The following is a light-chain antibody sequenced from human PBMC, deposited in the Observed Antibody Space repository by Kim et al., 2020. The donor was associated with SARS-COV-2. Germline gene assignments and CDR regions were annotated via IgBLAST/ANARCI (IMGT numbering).Light chain of an antibody. V-gene: IGKV3-20*01. CDR2: GAS. CDR1: QSVSSRS. J-gene: IGKJ4*01. CDR3: QQYGGSPLT. Sequence: EIVLTQSPGTLSLSPGERATLSCRASQSVSSRSLAWYQQKPGQAPRLLIYGASSRATGIPDRFSGSGSGTDFTLTLSRLGPEDFAVYYCQQYGGSPLTFGGGTKVDIK.